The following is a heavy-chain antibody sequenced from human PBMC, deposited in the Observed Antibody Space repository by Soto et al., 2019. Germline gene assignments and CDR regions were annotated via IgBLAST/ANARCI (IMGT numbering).Heavy chain of an antibody. D-gene: IGHD5-18*01. CDR3: ARLHSHGTYGMDV. V-gene: IGHV1-69*13. J-gene: IGHJ6*02. CDR2: IIPIFGTA. CDR1: GGSFTYT. Sequence: EASVKVSCKASGGSFTYTLSWVRQAPGQGLEWMGGIIPIFGTANYAQKFQGRVTVTADESTKTAYMELSTLRSEDTAVYYCARLHSHGTYGMDVWGQGTTVTVSS.